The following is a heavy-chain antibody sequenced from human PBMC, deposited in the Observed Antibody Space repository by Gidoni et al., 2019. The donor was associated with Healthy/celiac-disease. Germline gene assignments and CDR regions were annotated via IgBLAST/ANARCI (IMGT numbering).Heavy chain of an antibody. CDR3: AKDFNVLRYFDWSLPSFDY. CDR2: ISGSGGSA. Sequence: EVQLLESGGGLVQPGGSLRLSCAASGFTFSSDAVSWVRQAPGKRLEWVSAISGSGGSAYYAGPVKGRFTISRDNSKNTLYLQMNSLRAEDTAVYYCAKDFNVLRYFDWSLPSFDYWGQGTLVTVSS. V-gene: IGHV3-23*01. D-gene: IGHD3-9*01. J-gene: IGHJ4*02. CDR1: GFTFSSDA.